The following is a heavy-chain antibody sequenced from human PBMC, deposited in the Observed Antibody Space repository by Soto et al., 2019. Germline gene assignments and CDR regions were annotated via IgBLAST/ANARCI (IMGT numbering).Heavy chain of an antibody. J-gene: IGHJ4*02. D-gene: IGHD3-22*01. CDR2: ISSSSSYI. Sequence: PGGSLRLSCAASGFTFSSYSMNWVRQAPGKGLEWVSSISSSSSYIYYADSVKGRFTISRDNAKNSLYLQMNSLRAEDTAVYYCARDHYYDSSGYYHDYWGQGTLVTVSS. V-gene: IGHV3-21*01. CDR3: ARDHYYDSSGYYHDY. CDR1: GFTFSSYS.